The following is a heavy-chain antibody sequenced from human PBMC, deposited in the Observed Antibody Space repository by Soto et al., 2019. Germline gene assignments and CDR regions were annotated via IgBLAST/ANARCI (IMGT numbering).Heavy chain of an antibody. CDR2: ISYDGSNK. Sequence: QVQLVESGGGVVQPGRSLRLSCAASGFTFSSYAMHWVRQAPGKGLEWVAVISYDGSNKYYADSVKGRFTISRDNSKNTLYLQMNSLRAEDTAVYYCVRDESNDFWSGYWYYWGQGTLVTVSS. CDR1: GFTFSSYA. CDR3: VRDESNDFWSGYWYY. D-gene: IGHD3-3*01. V-gene: IGHV3-30-3*01. J-gene: IGHJ4*02.